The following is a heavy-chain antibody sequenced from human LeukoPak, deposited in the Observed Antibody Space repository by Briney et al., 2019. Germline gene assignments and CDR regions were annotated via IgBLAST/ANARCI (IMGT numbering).Heavy chain of an antibody. D-gene: IGHD3-10*01. CDR3: VRELSGSSDY. Sequence: GGSLRLPCAVSGFPFSDAWMNWVRQVPGRGLEWVGLIKSNTNGGTTDYTTPVKGRFTISRDDSKNTLYLQMNSLKIEDTAVYYCVRELSGSSDYWGQGTLVTVSS. CDR2: IKSNTNGGTT. V-gene: IGHV3-15*07. J-gene: IGHJ4*02. CDR1: GFPFSDAW.